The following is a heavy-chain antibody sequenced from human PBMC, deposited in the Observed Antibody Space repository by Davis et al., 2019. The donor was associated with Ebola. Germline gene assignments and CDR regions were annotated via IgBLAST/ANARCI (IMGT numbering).Heavy chain of an antibody. D-gene: IGHD1-1*01. CDR2: ISYDGSNK. CDR3: ARDVGVESWRVYYYYYGMDV. Sequence: GESLKISCAASGFTFSSYAMHWVRQAPGKGLEWVAVISYDGSNKYYADSVKGRFTISRDNSKNTLYLQMNSLRAEDTAVYYCARDVGVESWRVYYYYYGMDVWGQGTTVTVSS. J-gene: IGHJ6*02. CDR1: GFTFSSYA. V-gene: IGHV3-30-3*01.